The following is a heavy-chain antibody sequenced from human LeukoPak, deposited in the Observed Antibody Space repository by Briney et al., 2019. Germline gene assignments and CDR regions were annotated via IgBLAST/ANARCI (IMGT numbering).Heavy chain of an antibody. CDR3: ARQQPALGYGMDV. Sequence: SETLSLTCTVSGGSISSSSYYWGWIRQPPGKGLEWIGSIYYSGSTYYNPSLKSRVTISVDTSKNQFSLKLSSVTAADTAVYYCARQQPALGYGMDVWGQGTTVTVSS. CDR1: GGSISSSSYY. J-gene: IGHJ6*02. V-gene: IGHV4-39*01. CDR2: IYYSGST. D-gene: IGHD6-13*01.